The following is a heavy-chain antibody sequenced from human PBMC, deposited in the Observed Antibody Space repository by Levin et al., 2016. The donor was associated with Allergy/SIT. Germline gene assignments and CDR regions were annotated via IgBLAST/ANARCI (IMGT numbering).Heavy chain of an antibody. J-gene: IGHJ6*02. D-gene: IGHD3-22*01. CDR3: AKDRPPTMILDGMDV. V-gene: IGHV3-23*01. CDR1: GFTFSSYS. Sequence: GESLKISCAASGFTFSSYSMNWVRQAPGKGLEWVSAISGSGGSTYYADSVKGRFTISRDNSKNTLYLQMNSLRAEDTAVYYCAKDRPPTMILDGMDVWGQGTTVTVSS. CDR2: ISGSGGST.